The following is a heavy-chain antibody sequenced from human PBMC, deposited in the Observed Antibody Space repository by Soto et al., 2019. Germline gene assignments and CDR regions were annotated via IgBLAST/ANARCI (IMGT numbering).Heavy chain of an antibody. CDR1: GGSISSSSYY. J-gene: IGHJ3*02. CDR2: IYYSGST. D-gene: IGHD2-15*01. Sequence: SETLSLTCTVSGGSISSSSYYRGWIRQPPGKGLEWIGSIYYSGSTYYNPSLKSRVTISVDTSKNQFSLKLSSVTAADTAVYYCARHVVVVVAATSWIYAFDIWGQGTMVTVSS. V-gene: IGHV4-39*01. CDR3: ARHVVVVVAATSWIYAFDI.